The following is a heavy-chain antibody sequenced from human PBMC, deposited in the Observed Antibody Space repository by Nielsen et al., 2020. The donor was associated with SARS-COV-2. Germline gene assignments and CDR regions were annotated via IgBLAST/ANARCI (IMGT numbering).Heavy chain of an antibody. CDR1: GYSFTSYW. D-gene: IGHD4-17*01. Sequence: GESLKISCKGSGYSFTSYWISWVRQMPGKGLEWMGRIDPSDSYTNYSPSFQGHITISADKSISTAYLQWSSLKASDTAMYYCARRYGDYDCLDYWGQGTLVTVSS. CDR3: ARRYGDYDCLDY. J-gene: IGHJ4*02. V-gene: IGHV5-10-1*01. CDR2: IDPSDSYT.